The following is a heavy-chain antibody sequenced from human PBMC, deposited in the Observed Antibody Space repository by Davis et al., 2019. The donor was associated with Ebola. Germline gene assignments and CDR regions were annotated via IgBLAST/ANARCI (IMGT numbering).Heavy chain of an antibody. D-gene: IGHD1-26*01. Sequence: SETLSLTCTVSGGSISSYYWSWIRQPPGKGLEWIGSIYYSGSTYYNPSLKSRVTISVDTSKNQFSLKLSSVTAADTAVYYCARVRSYTWFDPWGQGTLVTVSS. CDR1: GGSISSYY. CDR3: ARVRSYTWFDP. J-gene: IGHJ5*02. V-gene: IGHV4-39*07. CDR2: IYYSGST.